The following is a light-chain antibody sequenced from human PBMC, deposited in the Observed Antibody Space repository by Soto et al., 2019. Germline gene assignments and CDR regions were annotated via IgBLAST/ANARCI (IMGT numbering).Light chain of an antibody. CDR1: QSVSSN. Sequence: EIVMTQSPATLSVSPGERATLSCRASQSVSSNLAWYQQKPGQAPRLLIYGASTRSTGIPARFSDSGSGKEFSLTISSLESETFAVYYCQQYNNWTAFGQGTKVDIK. CDR3: QQYNNWTA. CDR2: GAS. V-gene: IGKV3-15*01. J-gene: IGKJ1*01.